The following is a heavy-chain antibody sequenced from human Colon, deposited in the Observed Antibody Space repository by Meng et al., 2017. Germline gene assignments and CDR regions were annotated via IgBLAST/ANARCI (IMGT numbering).Heavy chain of an antibody. V-gene: IGHV4-59*13. Sequence: GSLRLSCTVSDISISTYYWNWIRQLPGKGLEWIGFVHYSGSTNYNPSLKTRVIISVDTSKNQFYLRLNSVTAADTAAYYCAKAELGAGGGSYFDLWGRGSLVTVSS. D-gene: IGHD7-27*01. CDR1: DISISTYY. CDR3: AKAELGAGGGSYFDL. CDR2: VHYSGST. J-gene: IGHJ2*01.